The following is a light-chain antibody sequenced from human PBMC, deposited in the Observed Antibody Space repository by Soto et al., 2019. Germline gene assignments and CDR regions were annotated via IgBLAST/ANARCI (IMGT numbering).Light chain of an antibody. CDR1: SSDVGGNNY. V-gene: IGLV2-14*01. CDR3: STYTTSITLI. Sequence: QSALTQPASVSGSPGQSITISCSGTSSDVGGNNYVSWYQQHLGKAPKLMVYDVSIRPSGVSDRFSGSKSGNPASLTIAGMQAEDEANYDCSTYTTSITLIFGGGTKLTVL. CDR2: DVS. J-gene: IGLJ2*01.